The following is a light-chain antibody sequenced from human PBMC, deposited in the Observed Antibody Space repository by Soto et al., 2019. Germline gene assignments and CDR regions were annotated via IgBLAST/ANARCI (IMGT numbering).Light chain of an antibody. J-gene: IGKJ3*01. CDR1: QGLLHSNGYNY. CDR3: MQALQTPFT. Sequence: EIVITQSPLSLPVTPGEPASISCRSSQGLLHSNGYNYLDWYLQKPGQSPQLLIYLGSNRASGVPDRFSGSGSGTDFTLKISRVEAEDVGVYYCMQALQTPFTFGPGTKVDIK. V-gene: IGKV2-28*01. CDR2: LGS.